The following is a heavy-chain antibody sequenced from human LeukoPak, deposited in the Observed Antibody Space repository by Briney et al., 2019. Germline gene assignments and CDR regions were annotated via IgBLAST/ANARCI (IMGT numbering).Heavy chain of an antibody. V-gene: IGHV3-23*01. Sequence: PGGSLRLSCAASGFTFSSYAMSWVRQAPGKGLEWVSAISGSGGSTYYADSVKGRFTISRDNSKNTLYLQMNSLRAEDTAVYYCAKEDIVVVPAAMDYYYYMDVWGKGTTVTVSS. CDR1: GFTFSSYA. D-gene: IGHD2-2*01. CDR2: ISGSGGST. CDR3: AKEDIVVVPAAMDYYYYMDV. J-gene: IGHJ6*03.